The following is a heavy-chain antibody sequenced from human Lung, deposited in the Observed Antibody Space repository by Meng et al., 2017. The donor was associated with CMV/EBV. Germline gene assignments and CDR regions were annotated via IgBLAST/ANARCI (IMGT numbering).Heavy chain of an antibody. CDR3: ARQLYCSSTSCYTNAFDI. Sequence: XVSXKGSGYSFTSYWIGWVRQMPGKGLEWMGIIYPGDSDTRYSPSFQGQVTISADKSISTAYLQWNSLKASDTAMYYCARQLYCSSTSCYTNAFDIWGQGTMVTVSS. CDR1: GYSFTSYW. CDR2: IYPGDSDT. V-gene: IGHV5-51*01. J-gene: IGHJ3*02. D-gene: IGHD2-2*02.